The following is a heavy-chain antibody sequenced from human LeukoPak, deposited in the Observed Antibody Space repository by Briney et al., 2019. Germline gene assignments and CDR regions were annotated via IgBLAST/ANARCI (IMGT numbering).Heavy chain of an antibody. D-gene: IGHD7-27*01. CDR3: ARELVSLGTGYFDL. CDR1: GFTFGTYG. CDR2: ITGSSTWT. Sequence: GGSLRLSCEASGFTFGTYGMTWVRQAPGKGLEWVSGITGSSTWTYYADSVRGRFTISRDNSKSTLHLQMNNLTADDTAIYYCARELVSLGTGYFDLWGRGTLVTVSS. J-gene: IGHJ2*01. V-gene: IGHV3-23*01.